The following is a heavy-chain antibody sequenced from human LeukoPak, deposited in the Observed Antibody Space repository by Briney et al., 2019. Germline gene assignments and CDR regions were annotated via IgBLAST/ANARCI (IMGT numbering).Heavy chain of an antibody. J-gene: IGHJ4*02. Sequence: SETLSLTCTVSGYSISSGYYWGWIRQPPGKGLEWIGSIYHSGSTYYNPSLKSRVTISVDTSKNQFSLKLSSVTAADTAVYYCARSQTDLDFYGSGSSPLNYFDYWGQGTLVTVSS. V-gene: IGHV4-38-2*02. CDR2: IYHSGST. D-gene: IGHD3-10*01. CDR1: GYSISSGYY. CDR3: ARSQTDLDFYGSGSSPLNYFDY.